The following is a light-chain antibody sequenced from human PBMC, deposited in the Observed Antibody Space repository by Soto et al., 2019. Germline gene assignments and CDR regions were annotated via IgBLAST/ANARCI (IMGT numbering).Light chain of an antibody. CDR3: QQFDGSLWT. CDR2: DTS. Sequence: EIVLTQSPGTLSLSPGEIATLSFSASQSVISTHLAWYQQKPGLAPRLLIYDTSSRASGIPDRFSGSGSGTDFTLTISRLEPEDFAVYCCQQFDGSLWTFGQGTKVDIK. J-gene: IGKJ1*01. CDR1: QSVISTH. V-gene: IGKV3-20*01.